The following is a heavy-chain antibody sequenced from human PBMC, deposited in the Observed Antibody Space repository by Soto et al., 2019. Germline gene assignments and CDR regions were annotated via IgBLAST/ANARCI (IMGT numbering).Heavy chain of an antibody. CDR2: TSGSGGST. V-gene: IGHV3-23*01. CDR3: ASGYTYGGWFDP. Sequence: QPGGSLRLSCAASGFTFSSYAMSWVRQAPGKGLEWVSATSGSGGSTYYADSVKGRFTISRDNSKNTLYLQMNSLRAEDTALYYCASGYTYGGWFDPWGQGTLVTVSS. D-gene: IGHD5-18*01. CDR1: GFTFSSYA. J-gene: IGHJ5*02.